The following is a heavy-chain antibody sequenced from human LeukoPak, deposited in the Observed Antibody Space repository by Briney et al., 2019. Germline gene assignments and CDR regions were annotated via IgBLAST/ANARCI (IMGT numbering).Heavy chain of an antibody. J-gene: IGHJ3*02. D-gene: IGHD6-6*01. CDR1: EFTFTSYE. CDR3: ARGPSIAARYDAFDI. V-gene: IGHV3-48*03. Sequence: GGPLRLSCAASEFTFTSYELNWVRQAPGKGLEWVSYISSSGNTISYADSVKGRFTISRDNAKNSLYLQVISLRAEDTAVYYCARGPSIAARYDAFDIWGQGTTVTVS. CDR2: ISSSGNTI.